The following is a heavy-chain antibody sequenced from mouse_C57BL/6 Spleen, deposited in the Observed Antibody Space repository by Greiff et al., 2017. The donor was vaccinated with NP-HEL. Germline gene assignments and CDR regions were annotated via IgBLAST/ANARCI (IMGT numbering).Heavy chain of an antibody. J-gene: IGHJ2*01. V-gene: IGHV1-81*01. Sequence: VQLQQSGAELARPGASVKLSCKASGYTFTSYGIRWVKQRTGQGLEWIGEIYPRSGNTYYNEKFKGKATLTADKSSSTAYMELRSLTSEDSAVYFCARYYYGSSYYFDYWGQGTTLTVSS. D-gene: IGHD1-1*01. CDR2: IYPRSGNT. CDR3: ARYYYGSSYYFDY. CDR1: GYTFTSYG.